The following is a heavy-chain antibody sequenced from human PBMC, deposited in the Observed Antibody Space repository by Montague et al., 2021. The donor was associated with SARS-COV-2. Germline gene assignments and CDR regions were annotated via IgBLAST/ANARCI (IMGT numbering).Heavy chain of an antibody. V-gene: IGHV4-39*07. Sequence: SETLSLTCTVSGGSISSCNYYWGWLRQPPGQGLEWIGNMYYSGSTYYNPSIQSRVTISIDTSKNQFSLKLISVTAAATAVYYCARDDIVLQGVTKGMDVWGQGTTVTVSS. J-gene: IGHJ6*02. D-gene: IGHD4/OR15-4a*01. CDR1: GGSISSCNYY. CDR3: ARDDIVLQGVTKGMDV. CDR2: MYYSGST.